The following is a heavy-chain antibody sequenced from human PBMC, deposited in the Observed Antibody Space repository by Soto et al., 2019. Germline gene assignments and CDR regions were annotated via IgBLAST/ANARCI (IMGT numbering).Heavy chain of an antibody. CDR3: ARDRVLRYFDWSMDV. V-gene: IGHV3-64*01. CDR1: GFTFNNYG. D-gene: IGHD3-9*01. CDR2: ISSNGGST. Sequence: GGSLRLSCAASGFTFNNYGMHWVRQAPGKGLEYVSAISSNGGSTYYANSVKGRFTISRDNSKNTLYLQMGSLRAEDMAVYYCARDRVLRYFDWSMDVWGQGTTVTVSS. J-gene: IGHJ6*02.